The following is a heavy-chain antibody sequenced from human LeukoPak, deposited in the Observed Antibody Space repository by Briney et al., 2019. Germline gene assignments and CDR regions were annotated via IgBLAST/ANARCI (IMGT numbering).Heavy chain of an antibody. V-gene: IGHV3-21*01. CDR1: GFTFSSYS. CDR3: VRDFDTVTTAYLQL. Sequence: PGGSLRLSCAASGFTFSSYSMNWVRQAPGKGLEWVSSISRRSRHLYYADSVKGRFTISRDDAKNSVYLQMNSLRADETAVYYCVRDFDTVTTAYLQLWGQGTLVTVSS. CDR2: ISRRSRHL. J-gene: IGHJ1*01. D-gene: IGHD4-17*01.